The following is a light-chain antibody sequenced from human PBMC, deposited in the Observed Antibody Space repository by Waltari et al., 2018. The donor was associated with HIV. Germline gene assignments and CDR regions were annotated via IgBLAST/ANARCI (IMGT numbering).Light chain of an antibody. CDR2: SAS. CDR3: LQNYRAPYT. J-gene: IGKJ2*01. CDR1: QTINGD. V-gene: IGKV1-39*01. Sequence: DVQMTQSPSSVSASIGDTVTITCRASQTINGDLNWYQHIPGRAPHLLISSASALQSGVPSRFRGSGSGTDYSLTITSLQREDFAAYYCLQNYRAPYTFGQGTVLDIK.